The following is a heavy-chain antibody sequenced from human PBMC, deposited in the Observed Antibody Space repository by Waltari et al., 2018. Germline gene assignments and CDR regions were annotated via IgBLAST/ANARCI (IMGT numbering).Heavy chain of an antibody. D-gene: IGHD2-8*02. CDR3: ARDLVGGKQSGDAFDI. CDR1: GYTFTSYD. Sequence: QVQLVQSGAEVKKPGASVKVSCKASGYTFTSYDINWVRPAPGQGLEWMGGIIPIFGTANYAQKFQGRVTITTDESTSTAYMELSSLRSEDTAVYYCARDLVGGKQSGDAFDIWGQGTMVTVSS. J-gene: IGHJ3*02. CDR2: IIPIFGTA. V-gene: IGHV1-69*01.